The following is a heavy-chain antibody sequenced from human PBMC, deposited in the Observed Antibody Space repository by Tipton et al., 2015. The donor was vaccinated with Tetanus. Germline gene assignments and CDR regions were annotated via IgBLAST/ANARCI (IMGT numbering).Heavy chain of an antibody. CDR3: ARYYYDSSGYAHDY. J-gene: IGHJ4*02. CDR1: GGSMNSGGYY. V-gene: IGHV4-31*03. Sequence: TLSLTCTVSGGSMNSGGYYWSWIRQHPGKGLEWIGYIYYSGSTYYNPSLKSRVTISVDTSKNQFSLKLSSVTAADTAVYYCARYYYDSSGYAHDYWGQGTLVTVSS. CDR2: IYYSGST. D-gene: IGHD3-22*01.